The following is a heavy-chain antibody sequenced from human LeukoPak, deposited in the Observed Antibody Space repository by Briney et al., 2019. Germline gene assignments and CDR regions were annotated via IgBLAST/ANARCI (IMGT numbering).Heavy chain of an antibody. CDR3: ARAGSHWHYVY. J-gene: IGHJ4*02. CDR1: GFTFSGFS. D-gene: IGHD3-10*01. Sequence: GGSLRLSCAASGFTFSGFSMSWVRQSPTKGLEWVANIKQDGSERYYVDSVKGRFTISRDNAKNSLSLQMNNLRVEDTAVYYCARAGSHWHYVYWGQGTVVAVSS. CDR2: IKQDGSER. V-gene: IGHV3-7*01.